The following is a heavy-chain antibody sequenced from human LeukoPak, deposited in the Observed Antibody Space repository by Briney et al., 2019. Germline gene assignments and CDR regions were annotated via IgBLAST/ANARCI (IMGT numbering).Heavy chain of an antibody. CDR1: GASISSDY. J-gene: IGHJ1*01. CDR2: LYDSGNT. CDR3: AGRGRRYFRD. V-gene: IGHV4-59*08. Sequence: PSETLSLTCTVSGASISSDYWSWIRQSPGKGLEWIGYLYDSGNTDYNPSLKSRVSISMNTSKIQFSLNLTSVTDADTAVYYCAGRGRRYFRDWGQGTLVTVSS.